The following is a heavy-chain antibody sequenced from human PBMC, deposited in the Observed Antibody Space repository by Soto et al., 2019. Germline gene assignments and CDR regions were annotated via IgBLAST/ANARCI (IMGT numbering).Heavy chain of an antibody. CDR1: GFTFSSYG. V-gene: IGHV3-33*01. CDR3: ARAPSVVSYGTHLDY. D-gene: IGHD5-18*01. CDR2: IWYDGSNK. Sequence: QVQLVESGGGVVQPGRSLRLSCAASGFTFSSYGMHWVRQAPGKGLEWVAVIWYDGSNKYYADSVKGRFTISRDNSKNTLYLQMNSLRAEDTAVYYCARAPSVVSYGTHLDYWVQGTLVTVSS. J-gene: IGHJ4*02.